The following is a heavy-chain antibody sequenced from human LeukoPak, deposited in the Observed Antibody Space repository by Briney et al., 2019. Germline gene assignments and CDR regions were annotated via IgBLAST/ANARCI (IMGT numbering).Heavy chain of an antibody. CDR1: GFRFSSFG. CDR2: MKYDGIIK. J-gene: IGHJ5*02. D-gene: IGHD2-2*01. CDR3: ATLGGDIVAVPAAPEALRFDP. Sequence: PGGSLRLSCVASGFRFSSFGMHGVRQAPGKGLQWVAFMKYDGIIKFYADSVKGRFTISRDTSKNTLYLQMNSLRVEDTAVYYCATLGGDIVAVPAAPEALRFDPWGQGTLVTVSS. V-gene: IGHV3-30*02.